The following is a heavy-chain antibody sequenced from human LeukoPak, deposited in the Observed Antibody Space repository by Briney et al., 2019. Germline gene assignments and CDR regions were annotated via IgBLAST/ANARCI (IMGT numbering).Heavy chain of an antibody. J-gene: IGHJ4*02. CDR1: GYSFTSYW. V-gene: IGHV5-51*01. CDR3: ARRDYGGNTHFDN. D-gene: IGHD4-23*01. Sequence: GESLKISCKGSGYSFTSYWIGWVRQMPGKGLEWMWIIYPGDSDTRYSPSFQGQVTISADKAIRTAYLQWSSLKASDSAMYYCARRDYGGNTHFDNWGQGTLVTVSS. CDR2: IYPGDSDT.